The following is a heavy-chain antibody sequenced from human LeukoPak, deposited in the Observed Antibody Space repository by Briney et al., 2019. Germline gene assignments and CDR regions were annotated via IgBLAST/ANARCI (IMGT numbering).Heavy chain of an antibody. CDR1: GASFIGRP. Sequence: PSETLSLTCAVYGASFIGRPWSWIRQPPAKGLEWLGEASHAGITNYNPSLKRRVPISVATSTAQFSLKLASVTAADTAIYYCARGRANWDYDFDFWGPGTLVTVSS. CDR3: ARGRANWDYDFDF. D-gene: IGHD1-7*01. J-gene: IGHJ4*02. V-gene: IGHV4-34*01. CDR2: ASHAGIT.